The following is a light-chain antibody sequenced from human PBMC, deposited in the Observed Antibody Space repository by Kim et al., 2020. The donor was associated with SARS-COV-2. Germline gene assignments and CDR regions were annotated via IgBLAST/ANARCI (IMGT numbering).Light chain of an antibody. J-gene: IGKJ1*01. V-gene: IGKV2-30*01. CDR2: KVS. CDR3: MKGTHWPPT. Sequence: PDCISCRSRQSLGYSDGKTYLNWLQQRPDQSPRRRICKVSNRDSGDPDRFSGSGSGTDFTLKISRVEAEDVGIYDSMKGTHWPPTFGQGTKVDIK. CDR1: QSLGYSDGKTY.